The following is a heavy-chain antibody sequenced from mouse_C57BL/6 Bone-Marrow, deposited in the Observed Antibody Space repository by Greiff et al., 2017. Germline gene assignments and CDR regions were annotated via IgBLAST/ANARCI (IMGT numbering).Heavy chain of an antibody. CDR3: ARRGMVKGYFDY. CDR2: ISSGGSYT. Sequence: EVQLQESGGDLVKPGGSLKLSCAASGFTFSSYGMSWVRQTPDKRLEWVATISSGGSYTYSPDSVKGRFTISRDNAKNTLYLQMSSLKSEDTAMYYCARRGMVKGYFDYWGQGTTLTVSS. J-gene: IGHJ2*01. V-gene: IGHV5-6*01. CDR1: GFTFSSYG. D-gene: IGHD2-2*01.